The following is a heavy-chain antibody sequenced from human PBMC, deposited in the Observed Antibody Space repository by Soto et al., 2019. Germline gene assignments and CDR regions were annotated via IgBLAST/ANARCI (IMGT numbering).Heavy chain of an antibody. CDR3: AKDRGCSSTSCPLYDILTGPPYFDY. J-gene: IGHJ4*02. V-gene: IGHV3-23*01. Sequence: GGSLRLSCAASGLTFSSYAMSWVRQAPGEGLEWVSAISGSGGSTYYADSVKGRFTISRDNSKNTLYLQMNSLRAEDTAVYYCAKDRGCSSTSCPLYDILTGPPYFDYWGQGTLVTVSS. D-gene: IGHD2-2*01. CDR1: GLTFSSYA. CDR2: ISGSGGST.